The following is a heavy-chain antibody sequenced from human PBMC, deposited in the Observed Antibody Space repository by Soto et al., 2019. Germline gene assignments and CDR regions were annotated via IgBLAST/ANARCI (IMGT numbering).Heavy chain of an antibody. CDR2: LNWNSGDI. Sequence: GGSLRLSCVASGFTFDNYAMHWVRQAPGKGLEWVSGLNWNSGDIGYADSVKGRFTISRDNAENSLYLQMNSLRTDDTAFYYCAKDMSGYPPYYFDYWGQGTLVTVSS. J-gene: IGHJ4*02. D-gene: IGHD3-3*01. CDR3: AKDMSGYPPYYFDY. V-gene: IGHV3-9*01. CDR1: GFTFDNYA.